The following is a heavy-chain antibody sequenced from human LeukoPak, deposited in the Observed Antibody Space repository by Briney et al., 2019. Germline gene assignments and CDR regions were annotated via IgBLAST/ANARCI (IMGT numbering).Heavy chain of an antibody. Sequence: ASVKVSCKASGYTFTSYDINWVRQATGQGLEWMGWMNPNSGNTGYAQKFQGRVTMTRNTSISTAYMELSSLRSEDTAVYYCVRTVGSSPFFDYWGQGTLVTVSS. V-gene: IGHV1-8*01. CDR3: VRTVGSSPFFDY. CDR2: MNPNSGNT. D-gene: IGHD6-6*01. J-gene: IGHJ4*02. CDR1: GYTFTSYD.